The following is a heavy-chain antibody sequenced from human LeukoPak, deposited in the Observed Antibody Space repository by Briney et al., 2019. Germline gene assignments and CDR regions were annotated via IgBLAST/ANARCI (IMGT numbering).Heavy chain of an antibody. J-gene: IGHJ6*03. D-gene: IGHD5-12*01. CDR2: IYTSGST. V-gene: IGHV4-4*07. Sequence: PSETLSLTCTVSGVSISSYYWSWLRQPAGKGLEWIGRIYTSGSTNYNPSLKSRVTMSVDTSKNQFSLKLSSVTAADTAVYYCARVSLGYSGYDHYYYMDVWGKGTTVTISS. CDR1: GVSISSYY. CDR3: ARVSLGYSGYDHYYYMDV.